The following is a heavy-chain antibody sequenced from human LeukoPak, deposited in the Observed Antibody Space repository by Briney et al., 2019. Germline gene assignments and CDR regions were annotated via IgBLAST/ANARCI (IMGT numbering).Heavy chain of an antibody. CDR2: IYYSGST. V-gene: IGHV4-39*01. CDR1: GGSISSSSYY. CDR3: ARKGRNWDRPSSEVDY. J-gene: IGHJ4*02. Sequence: PSETLSLTCTVSGGSISSSSYYWGWIRQPPGKGLEWIGSIYYSGSTYYNPSLKSRVTISVDTSKNQFSLKLSSVTAADTAVYYCARKGRNWDRPSSEVDYWGQGTLVTVSS. D-gene: IGHD1-1*01.